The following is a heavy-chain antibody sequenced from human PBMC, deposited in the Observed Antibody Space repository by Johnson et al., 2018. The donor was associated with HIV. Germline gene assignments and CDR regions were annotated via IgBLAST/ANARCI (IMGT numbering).Heavy chain of an antibody. CDR3: AREESSPGGVAFDI. J-gene: IGHJ3*02. CDR2: IFSGGNT. Sequence: VQLVESGGGVVQPGRSLRLSCAASGFSVRSNYMSWVRQAPGKGLEWVSVIFSGGNTYYTDSVKGRFTISRDNSKNTLYLQINSLRAEDTAVYYCAREESSPGGVAFDIWGQGTMVTVSS. D-gene: IGHD3-16*01. V-gene: IGHV3-66*01. CDR1: GFSVRSNY.